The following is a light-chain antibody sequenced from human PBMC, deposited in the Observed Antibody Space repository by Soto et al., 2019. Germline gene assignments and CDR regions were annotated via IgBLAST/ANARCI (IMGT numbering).Light chain of an antibody. CDR2: ATS. CDR1: QDISNW. CDR3: QQAHSFPLT. V-gene: IGKV1D-12*01. J-gene: IGKJ5*01. Sequence: DIQMTQSPSSVSASVGDRVTITCRASQDISNWLAWYQQKPGKAPKLLLYATSSLQSEVPSRFSGSGSGTEFTLTISSLQPEDFATYYCQQAHSFPLTFGQGTRLEMK.